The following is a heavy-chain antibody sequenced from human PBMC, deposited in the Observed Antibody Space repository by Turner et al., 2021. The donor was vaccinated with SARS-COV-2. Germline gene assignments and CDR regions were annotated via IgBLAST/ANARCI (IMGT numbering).Heavy chain of an antibody. D-gene: IGHD4-17*01. J-gene: IGHJ4*02. CDR2: ITGRADKT. CDR1: GFNFGDYA. Sequence: EVQLLESGGGLVQPGDSLRLSCAGSGFNFGDYAMTWVRQAPGRGVHWFSSITGRADKTYYADSLKGRFTVSRDNSKSTLYLQVNSLRAEDTAVYYCAKGDHPYGDYITPFDHWGQGTLVTVSS. CDR3: AKGDHPYGDYITPFDH. V-gene: IGHV3-23*01.